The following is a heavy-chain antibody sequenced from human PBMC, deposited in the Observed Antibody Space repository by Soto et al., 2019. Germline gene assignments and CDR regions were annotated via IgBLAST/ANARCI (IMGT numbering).Heavy chain of an antibody. CDR2: INHSGST. Sequence: SEPLSLTCAVYGGSFRGYYLRWIRQPPGKGLEWIGEINHSGSTNYNPSLKSRVTISVDTSKNQFSLKLSSVTAADTAVYYCARTNPNPDYTKGIDYWGQGTLVTVSS. CDR1: GGSFRGYY. D-gene: IGHD4-4*01. CDR3: ARTNPNPDYTKGIDY. J-gene: IGHJ4*02. V-gene: IGHV4-34*01.